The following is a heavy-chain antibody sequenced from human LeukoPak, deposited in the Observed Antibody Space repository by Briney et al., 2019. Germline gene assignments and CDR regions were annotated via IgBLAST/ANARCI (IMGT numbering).Heavy chain of an antibody. V-gene: IGHV3-23*01. CDR3: ARFPYSSGWTIEDY. CDR1: GFTFSSSV. CDR2: FSGSSGNI. J-gene: IGHJ4*02. Sequence: GGSLRLSCVASGFTFSSSVLSWVRQAPGKGLEWVSTFSGSSGNIYYADSVKGRFTISRDNSKNTLYLQMTSLRAEDTAVYYCARFPYSSGWTIEDYWGQGTLVTVSS. D-gene: IGHD6-19*01.